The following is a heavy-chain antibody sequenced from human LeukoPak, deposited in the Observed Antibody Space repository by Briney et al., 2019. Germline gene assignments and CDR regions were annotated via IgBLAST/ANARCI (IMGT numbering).Heavy chain of an antibody. CDR1: GFTFNNYW. CDR3: AKANYQLLAPNHPYGLDV. Sequence: GGSLRLSCAASGFTFNNYWMSWVRQAPGKGLEWVANIKQDGSEKYYVGSVKGRFTISRDNAKNSLYLQMNSLRAEDTALYYCAKANYQLLAPNHPYGLDVWGQGTTVTVSS. D-gene: IGHD2-2*01. J-gene: IGHJ6*02. CDR2: IKQDGSEK. V-gene: IGHV3-7*03.